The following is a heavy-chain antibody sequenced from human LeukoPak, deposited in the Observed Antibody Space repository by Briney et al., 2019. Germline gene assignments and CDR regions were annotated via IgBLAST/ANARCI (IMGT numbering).Heavy chain of an antibody. CDR2: IYTSGST. D-gene: IGHD6-13*01. V-gene: IGHV4-4*07. Sequence: SETLSLTCTVSGGSISSYYWSWIRQPAGKGLEWIGRIYTSGSTNYNPSLKSRVTMSVDTSKNQFSLKLSSVTAADTAVYYCARDHQIRNDRDLAAAGTSDAFDIWGQGTMVTVSS. J-gene: IGHJ3*02. CDR3: ARDHQIRNDRDLAAAGTSDAFDI. CDR1: GGSISSYY.